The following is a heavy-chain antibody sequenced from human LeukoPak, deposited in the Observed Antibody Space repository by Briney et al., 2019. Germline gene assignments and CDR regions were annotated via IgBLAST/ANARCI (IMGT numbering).Heavy chain of an antibody. CDR2: IHTSGST. D-gene: IGHD3-22*01. J-gene: IGHJ4*02. CDR1: GDSIGNYY. Sequence: SETLSLTCTVSGDSIGNYYWSWLRQTPGKGLEWIGYIHTSGSTYYNPSLKSRVTISVDTSKNQFSLKLSSVTAADTAVYYCARGYYDTSAYSNPFDFWGQGTLVTLS. CDR3: ARGYYDTSAYSNPFDF. V-gene: IGHV4-4*09.